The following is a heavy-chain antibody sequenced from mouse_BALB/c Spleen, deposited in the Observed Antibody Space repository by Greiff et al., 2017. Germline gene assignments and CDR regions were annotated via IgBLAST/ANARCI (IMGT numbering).Heavy chain of an antibody. D-gene: IGHD2-14*01. CDR1: GFSLSTSGMG. CDR3: ARRAGDYRYFDY. Sequence: QVTLKVSGPGILQPSQTLSLTCSFSGFSLSTSGMGVSWIRQPSGKGLEWLAHIYWDDDKRYNPSLKSRLTISKDTSSNQVFLKITSVDTADTATYYCARRAGDYRYFDYWGQGTTLTVSS. CDR2: IYWDDDK. V-gene: IGHV8-12*01. J-gene: IGHJ2*01.